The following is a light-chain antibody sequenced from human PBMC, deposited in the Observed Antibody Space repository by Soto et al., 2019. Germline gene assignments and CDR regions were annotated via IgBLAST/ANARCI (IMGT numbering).Light chain of an antibody. CDR3: QTWVTGIYV. Sequence: QSVLTQSPSASASLGASVKLTCTLSSGHSSYAIAWHQQQPEKGPRYLMKLNSDGSHNKGDGIPDRFSGSSSGAERYLTISRLQSEDESDYYCQTWVTGIYVFGTGTKLTVL. J-gene: IGLJ1*01. CDR1: SGHSSYA. CDR2: LNSDGSH. V-gene: IGLV4-69*01.